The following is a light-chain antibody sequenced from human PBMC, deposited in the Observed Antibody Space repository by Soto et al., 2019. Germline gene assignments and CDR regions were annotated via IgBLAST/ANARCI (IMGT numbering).Light chain of an antibody. Sequence: IIMTNSPVTLSVSPMECATPSCRARQGIGDTLAWYQHKPGQTPRRLICDTDTQAGGVAAGFCGSRSGTEFTLTTNSLQAEDVAVYYCALSNYWPLTSAGGTMLDNK. CDR3: ALSNYWPLT. CDR1: QGIGDT. J-gene: IGKJ4*01. CDR2: DTD. V-gene: IGKV3-15*01.